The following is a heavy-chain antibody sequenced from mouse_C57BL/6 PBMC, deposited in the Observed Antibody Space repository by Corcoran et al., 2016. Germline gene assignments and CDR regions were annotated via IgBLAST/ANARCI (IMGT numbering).Heavy chain of an antibody. CDR2: INPNNGGT. CDR1: GYTFTDYY. D-gene: IGHD2-2*01. J-gene: IGHJ3*01. CDR3: ASVYYGYGGFAY. V-gene: IGHV1-26*01. Sequence: EVQLQESGPGLVKPGASVKITCNASGYTFTDYYMNWVKQSHGKSLEWIGDINPNNGGTSYNQKFKGKATLTVDKSSSTAYMELRSLTSEDSAVYYCASVYYGYGGFAYWGQGTLVTVSA.